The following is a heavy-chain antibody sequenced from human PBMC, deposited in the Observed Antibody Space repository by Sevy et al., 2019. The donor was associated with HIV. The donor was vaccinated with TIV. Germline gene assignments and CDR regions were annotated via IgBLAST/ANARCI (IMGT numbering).Heavy chain of an antibody. V-gene: IGHV3-11*01. D-gene: IGHD2-2*01. Sequence: GGSLRLSCAASGFIFSDYNYMIWIRQSPGKGLEWISYISSSGTKYYRESVKGRFTVSRDNAKNSLYLQMNNLRAEDTALYYCASPPKRSTSTSCPFDAFYMWGQGTMVTVSS. CDR1: GFIFSDYNY. CDR3: ASPPKRSTSTSCPFDAFYM. CDR2: ISSSGTK. J-gene: IGHJ3*02.